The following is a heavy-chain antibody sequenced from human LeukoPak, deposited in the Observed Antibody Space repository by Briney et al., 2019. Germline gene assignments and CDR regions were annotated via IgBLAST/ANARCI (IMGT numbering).Heavy chain of an antibody. CDR1: GFTFSSFF. CDR3: AKINGGLDY. J-gene: IGHJ4*02. CDR2: VSTSSTTM. Sequence: GGSLRLSCAASGFTFSSFFMNWVRQAPGKGLEWVSYVSTSSTTMYYADSVKGRFTISRDNSKNTLYLQMNSLRAEDTAVYYCAKINGGLDYWGQGTLVTVSS. V-gene: IGHV3-48*01.